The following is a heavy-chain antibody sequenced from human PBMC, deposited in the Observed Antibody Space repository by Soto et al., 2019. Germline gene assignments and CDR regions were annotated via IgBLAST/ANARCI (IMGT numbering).Heavy chain of an antibody. V-gene: IGHV3-23*01. CDR1: GFTFSSYA. J-gene: IGHJ4*02. CDR3: AKVASSKKSSGLYYFDY. D-gene: IGHD3-10*01. Sequence: PGGSLRLSCAASGFTFSSYAMSWVRQAPGKGLEWVSAISGSGGSTYYADSVKGRFTISRDNSKNTLYLQMNSLRAEDTAVYYCAKVASSKKSSGLYYFDYWGQGTLVTSPQ. CDR2: ISGSGGST.